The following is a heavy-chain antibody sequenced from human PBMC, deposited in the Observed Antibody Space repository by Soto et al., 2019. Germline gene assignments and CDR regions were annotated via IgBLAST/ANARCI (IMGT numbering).Heavy chain of an antibody. CDR1: GFTFSSYD. CDR3: AWAGAAHAFDI. Sequence: EVQLVESGGGLVQPGGSLRLSCAASGFTFSSYDMHWVRQATGKGLEWVSAIGTAGDTYYPGSVKGRFTISRENAKNSLYLQMNSLRAGDTAVYYCAWAGAAHAFDIWGQGTMVTVSS. D-gene: IGHD1-26*01. V-gene: IGHV3-13*01. J-gene: IGHJ3*02. CDR2: IGTAGDT.